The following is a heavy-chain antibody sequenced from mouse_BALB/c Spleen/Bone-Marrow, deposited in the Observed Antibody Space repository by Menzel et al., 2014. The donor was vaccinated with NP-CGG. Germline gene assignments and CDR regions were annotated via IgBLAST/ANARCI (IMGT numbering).Heavy chain of an antibody. CDR3: ASPLYYGLHYYAMDY. D-gene: IGHD1-2*01. J-gene: IGHJ4*01. CDR1: GFTFSSHA. V-gene: IGHV5-6-5*01. CDR2: ISSGGST. Sequence: EVKLVESGGGLVKPGGSLKLSCAASGFTFSSHAMSWVRQTPEKRLEWVASISSGGSTYYPDSVKGRFTISRDNARNILYLQMSSLRSEDTAMYYCASPLYYGLHYYAMDYWGQGTSVTVSS.